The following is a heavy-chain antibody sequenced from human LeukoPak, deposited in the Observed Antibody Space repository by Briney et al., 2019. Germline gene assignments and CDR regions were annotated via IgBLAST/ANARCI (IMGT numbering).Heavy chain of an antibody. J-gene: IGHJ3*02. CDR2: IYYSGST. D-gene: IGHD6-13*01. V-gene: IGHV4-39*01. CDR3: ASTLKGIAAAGTDAFDI. Sequence: TPSQTLSLTCTVSGGSISSGGYYWGWIRQPPGKGLEWIGSIYYSGSTYYNPSLKSRVTISVDTSKNQFSLKLSSVTAADTAVYYCASTLKGIAAAGTDAFDIWGQGTMVTVSS. CDR1: GGSISSGGYY.